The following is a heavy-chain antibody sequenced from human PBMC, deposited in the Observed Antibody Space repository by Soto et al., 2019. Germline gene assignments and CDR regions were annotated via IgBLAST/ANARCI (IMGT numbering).Heavy chain of an antibody. D-gene: IGHD3-16*01. CDR3: ARGGYYYYGMDV. CDR2: INTNTGNP. CDR1: GYTFTSYA. Sequence: ASVKVSCKASGYTFTSYAMNWVRQAPGQGLEWMGWINTNTGNPTYAQGFTGRFVFSLDTFVSTAYLQICSLKAEDTAVYYCARGGYYYYGMDVWGQGTTVTVSS. J-gene: IGHJ6*02. V-gene: IGHV7-4-1*01.